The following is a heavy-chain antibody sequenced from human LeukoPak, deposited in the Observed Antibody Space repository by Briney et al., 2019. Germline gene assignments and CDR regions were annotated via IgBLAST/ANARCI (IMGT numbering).Heavy chain of an antibody. J-gene: IGHJ4*02. CDR2: ISGSGGST. Sequence: GGSLRLSCAASGFAFSSYSMNWVRQAPGKGLEWVSGISGSGGSTYYADSVKGRFTISRDNSKNTLYLQMNSLRAEDTAVYYCAKRRTFSSTDIAAAAPFDYWGQGTLVTVSS. D-gene: IGHD6-13*01. V-gene: IGHV3-23*01. CDR3: AKRRTFSSTDIAAAAPFDY. CDR1: GFAFSSYS.